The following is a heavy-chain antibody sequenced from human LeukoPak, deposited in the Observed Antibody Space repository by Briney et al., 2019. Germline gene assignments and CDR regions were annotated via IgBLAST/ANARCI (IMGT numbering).Heavy chain of an antibody. J-gene: IGHJ5*02. D-gene: IGHD1-7*01. CDR2: INPNSGGT. Sequence: GASVKVSCKASGYTFTGYYMHWVRQAPGQGLEWMGWINPNSGGTNYAQKFQGRVTMTRDTSISTAYMELSRLRSDDTAVYYCARPPTQYNWNYGVNWFDPWGQGTLVTVSS. V-gene: IGHV1-2*02. CDR3: ARPPTQYNWNYGVNWFDP. CDR1: GYTFTGYY.